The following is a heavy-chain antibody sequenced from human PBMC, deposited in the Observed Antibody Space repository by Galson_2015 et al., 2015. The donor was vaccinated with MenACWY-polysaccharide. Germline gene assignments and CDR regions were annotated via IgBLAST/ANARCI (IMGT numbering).Heavy chain of an antibody. V-gene: IGHV3-7*01. J-gene: IGHJ4*02. CDR3: VRDSRGGIGYHY. CDR1: GFTFSIYW. D-gene: IGHD5-12*01. Sequence: SLRLSCAASGFTFSIYWMTWVRQAPGKGLEWVANINEDGSEKQYVDSVKGRFTISRDNAKNSVFLQMNSLRAGDTAIYYCVRDSRGGIGYHYWGQGTLVTVSS. CDR2: INEDGSEK.